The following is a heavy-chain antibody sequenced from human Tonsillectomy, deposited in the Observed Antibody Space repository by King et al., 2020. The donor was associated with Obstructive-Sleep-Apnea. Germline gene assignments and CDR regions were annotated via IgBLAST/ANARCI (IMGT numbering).Heavy chain of an antibody. D-gene: IGHD5-18*01. CDR1: GFNLDDYA. J-gene: IGHJ4*02. CDR2: ISWNSGNI. V-gene: IGHV3-9*01. CDR3: AKDMGLDTGGGFDY. Sequence: VQLVESGGGLVQPGRSLRLSCAASGFNLDDYAMHWVRQVPGKGLEWVSGISWNSGNIGYADSVKGRFTNTRDNAKNSRYLQMKSLRAEDTALYYCAKDMGLDTGGGFDYWGQGALVTVFS.